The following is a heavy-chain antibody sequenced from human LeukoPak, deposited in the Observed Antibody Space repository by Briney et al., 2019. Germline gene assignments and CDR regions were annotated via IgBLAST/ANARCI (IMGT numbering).Heavy chain of an antibody. CDR2: VTPILGTT. D-gene: IGHD1-26*01. J-gene: IGHJ4*02. V-gene: IGHV1-69*05. CDR1: GYTFTSYD. CDR3: ARDDGSATMGFDS. Sequence: GASVKVSCKASGYTFTSYDINWVRQAPGQGLEWMGGVTPILGTTNYAQKFQDRVSITTDESTSTAYMEVTSLRSVDTAVYYCARDDGSATMGFDSWGQGTLVTVSS.